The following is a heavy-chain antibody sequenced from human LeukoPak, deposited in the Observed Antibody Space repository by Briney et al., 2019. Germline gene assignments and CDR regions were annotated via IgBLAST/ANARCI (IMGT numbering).Heavy chain of an antibody. Sequence: GGSLRLSCAASGFILSHYGMNWVRQAPGKGLEWVSGITSRSTTYYADSVKGRFTISRDNSKNMVWLQINSPTAEDTATYYCAKDGNWARFEDWGQGTLVTVSS. J-gene: IGHJ4*02. D-gene: IGHD7-27*01. V-gene: IGHV3-23*01. CDR1: GFILSHYG. CDR2: ITSRSTT. CDR3: AKDGNWARFED.